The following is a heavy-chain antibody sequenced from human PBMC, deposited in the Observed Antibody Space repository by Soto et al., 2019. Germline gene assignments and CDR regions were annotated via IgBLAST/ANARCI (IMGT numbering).Heavy chain of an antibody. V-gene: IGHV4-34*01. D-gene: IGHD3-9*01. CDR1: GGSFSGYY. Sequence: SETLSLTCAVYGGSFSGYYWSWIRQPPGKGLEWIGEINHSGSTNYNPSLKSRVTISVDTSKNQFSLTLSSVTAADTAVYYCARGFDYDILTGYSPYYYYGMDVWGQGTTVTVSS. CDR2: INHSGST. CDR3: ARGFDYDILTGYSPYYYYGMDV. J-gene: IGHJ6*02.